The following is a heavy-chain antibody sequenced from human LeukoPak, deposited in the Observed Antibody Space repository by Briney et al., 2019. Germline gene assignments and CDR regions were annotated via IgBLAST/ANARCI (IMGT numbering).Heavy chain of an antibody. CDR1: GGSISSYY. V-gene: IGHV4-59*01. Sequence: SETLSLTCTVSGGSISSYYWSWIRQPPGKGLEWIGYIYYSGSTNYNPSLKSRVTISVDTSKSQFSLKLSSVTAADTAVYYCARAPAPLLWFGELFSSAYYFDYWGQGTLVTVSS. J-gene: IGHJ4*02. CDR3: ARAPAPLLWFGELFSSAYYFDY. CDR2: IYYSGST. D-gene: IGHD3-10*01.